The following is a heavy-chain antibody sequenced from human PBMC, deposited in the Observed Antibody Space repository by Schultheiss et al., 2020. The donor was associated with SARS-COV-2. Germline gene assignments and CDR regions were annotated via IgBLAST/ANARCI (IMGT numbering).Heavy chain of an antibody. CDR3: ARDQRGYDY. D-gene: IGHD3-22*01. CDR2: INPNSGGT. J-gene: IGHJ4*02. Sequence: ASVKVSCKASGYTFTSYLITWVRQAPGQGLEWMGWINPNSGGTNYAQKFQGRVTMTRDTSISTAYMELSRLRSDDTAVYYCARDQRGYDYWGQGTLVTVSS. V-gene: IGHV1-2*02. CDR1: GYTFTSYL.